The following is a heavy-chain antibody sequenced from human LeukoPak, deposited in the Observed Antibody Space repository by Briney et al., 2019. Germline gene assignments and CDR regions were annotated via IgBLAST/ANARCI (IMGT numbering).Heavy chain of an antibody. J-gene: IGHJ4*02. CDR3: ARDPYSNYYFDY. CDR2: ISYDGSNK. CDR1: GFTFSSYA. D-gene: IGHD4-11*01. Sequence: GRSLRLSCAASGFTFSSYAMHWVRQAPGKGLEWVAVISYDGSNKYYADSVKGRFTISGDNSKNTLYLQMNSLRAEDTAVYYCARDPYSNYYFDYWGQGTLVTVSS. V-gene: IGHV3-30-3*01.